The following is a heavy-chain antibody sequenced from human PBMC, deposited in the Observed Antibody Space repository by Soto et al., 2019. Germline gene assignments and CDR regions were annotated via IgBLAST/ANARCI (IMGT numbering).Heavy chain of an antibody. CDR1: GFTFSSYG. CDR2: ISYDGSNK. J-gene: IGHJ6*02. V-gene: IGHV3-30*18. CDR3: AKGFLPYYYYYGMDV. Sequence: QVQLVESGGGVVQPGRSLRLSCAASGFTFSSYGMHWVRQAPGKGLEWVAVISYDGSNKYYADSVKGRFTISRDNSKNTLYLQMNSLRAEDTAVCYCAKGFLPYYYYYGMDVWGQGTTVTVSS.